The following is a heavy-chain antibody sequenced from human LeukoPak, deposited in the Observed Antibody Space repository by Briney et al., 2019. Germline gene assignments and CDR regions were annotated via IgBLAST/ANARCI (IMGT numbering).Heavy chain of an antibody. CDR1: GYTFTSYY. Sequence: GASVKVSCKASGYTFTSYYMHWVRQAPGQGLEWMGIINPSGGSTSYAQKFQGRVTMTRDMSTSTVYMELSSLRSEDTAVYYCARESPGYYDFWSGLGSDYWGQGTLVTVSS. D-gene: IGHD3-3*01. CDR3: ARESPGYYDFWSGLGSDY. J-gene: IGHJ4*02. CDR2: INPSGGST. V-gene: IGHV1-46*01.